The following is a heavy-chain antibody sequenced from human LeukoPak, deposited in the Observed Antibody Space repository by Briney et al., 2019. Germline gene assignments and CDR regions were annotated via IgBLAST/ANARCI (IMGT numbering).Heavy chain of an antibody. D-gene: IGHD6-19*01. Sequence: ASVKVSCKASGYTFNTDYFHWVRQAPGQGLEWMGIIKSRGGSTTYAQKFQGRVTMTTDTSTSTVYMDLSSLTYEDTAVYYCARYRESSGFFSYYYGMDVWGQGTTVTVSS. CDR1: GYTFNTDY. V-gene: IGHV1-46*02. CDR2: IKSRGGST. J-gene: IGHJ6*02. CDR3: ARYRESSGFFSYYYGMDV.